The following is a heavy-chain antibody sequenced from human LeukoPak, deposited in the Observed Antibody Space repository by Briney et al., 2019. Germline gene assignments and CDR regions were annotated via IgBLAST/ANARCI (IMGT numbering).Heavy chain of an antibody. CDR2: INPNSGDT. CDR1: GYTFTGYY. D-gene: IGHD1-26*01. J-gene: IGHJ4*02. CDR3: ANVIAGVTTDY. V-gene: IGHV1-2*02. Sequence: ASVKVSCKASGYTFTGYYIHWVRQAPGQGLEWMGWINPNSGDTNFAQRFQGRVTMTRDTSISTAYMELTRLRSDDTAVYYCANVIAGVTTDYWGQGTLATVSS.